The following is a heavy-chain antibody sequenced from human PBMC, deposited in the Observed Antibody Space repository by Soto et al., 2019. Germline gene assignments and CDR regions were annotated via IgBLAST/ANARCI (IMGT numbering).Heavy chain of an antibody. V-gene: IGHV4-30-2*01. CDR2: IYHSGST. Sequence: PSETLSLTCTVSSGSISSTIYSWSWIRQPPGKGLEWIGYIYHSGSTYYNPSLKSRVTISVDRSKNQFSLNLSSVTAADTAVYYCARGMTTVTTYDYWGQGTLVTVSS. CDR3: ARGMTTVTTYDY. D-gene: IGHD4-4*01. J-gene: IGHJ4*02. CDR1: SGSISSTIYS.